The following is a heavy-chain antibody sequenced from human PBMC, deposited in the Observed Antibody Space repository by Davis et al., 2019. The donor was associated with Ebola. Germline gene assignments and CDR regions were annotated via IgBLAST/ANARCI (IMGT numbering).Heavy chain of an antibody. V-gene: IGHV1-46*03. CDR2: INPSGGST. CDR3: ARSSSGGYYFDY. Sequence: AASVKVSCKASGYTFTSYYMHWVRQAPGQGLEWMGIINPSGGSTSYAQKFQGRVTMTRDTSASTVYMELSSLRSEDTAVYYCARSSSGGYYFDYWGQGTLVTVSS. D-gene: IGHD6-6*01. J-gene: IGHJ4*02. CDR1: GYTFTSYY.